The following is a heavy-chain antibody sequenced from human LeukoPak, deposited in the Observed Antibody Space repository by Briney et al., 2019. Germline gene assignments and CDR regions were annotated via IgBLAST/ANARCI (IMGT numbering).Heavy chain of an antibody. V-gene: IGHV3-33*08. Sequence: GGSLRLSCAASGFTFTSYAMSWVRPAPGKGLEWVAVIWYDGSNKYYADSVKGRFTISRDNSKNTLYLQMNSLRAEDTAVYYCARAGFDPWGQGTLVTVSS. CDR2: IWYDGSNK. J-gene: IGHJ5*02. CDR1: GFTFTSYA. CDR3: ARAGFDP.